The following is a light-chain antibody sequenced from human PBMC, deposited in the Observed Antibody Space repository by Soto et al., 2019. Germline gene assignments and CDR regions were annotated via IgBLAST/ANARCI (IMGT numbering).Light chain of an antibody. V-gene: IGLV1-40*01. CDR1: SSNIGAGYD. Sequence: QSVLTQPPSVSGAPGQRVTISCTGTSSNIGAGYDVNWYQHLPGAAPKLLIYTNGNRPSGVPDRFSGSKSGTSASLAITGRQAEDEADYYCQSYDSGLSGSVFGGGTQLTVL. CDR3: QSYDSGLSGSV. CDR2: TNG. J-gene: IGLJ3*02.